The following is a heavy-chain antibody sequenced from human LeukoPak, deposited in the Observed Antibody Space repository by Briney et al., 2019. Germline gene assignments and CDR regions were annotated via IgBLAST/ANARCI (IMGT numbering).Heavy chain of an antibody. CDR1: GFTFSDYY. D-gene: IGHD6-19*01. CDR3: VRGGGCSGSHMRYGTDV. J-gene: IGHJ6*02. V-gene: IGHV3-11*04. Sequence: GGSLRLSCAASGFTFSDYYMSWIRQAPGKGLEWVSYISSSGSTIYYADSVKDRFTISRDNAKNILFLQMNSLRAEDTAVYYCVRGGGCSGSHMRYGTDVWGQGTTVTVSS. CDR2: ISSSGSTI.